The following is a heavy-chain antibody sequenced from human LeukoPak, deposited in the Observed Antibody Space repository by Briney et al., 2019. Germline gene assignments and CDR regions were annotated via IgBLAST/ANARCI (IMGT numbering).Heavy chain of an antibody. J-gene: IGHJ6*02. Sequence: LSGGSLRLSCAASGFTFSHYWMQWVRQAPGKGLVWVSRINSDGSSTTYADSVKGRFTISRDNAKNTLYLQMNSLRAEDTAVYYCARVLFGYYGMDVWGQGTTVTVSS. D-gene: IGHD3-3*01. CDR1: GFTFSHYW. V-gene: IGHV3-74*01. CDR3: ARVLFGYYGMDV. CDR2: INSDGSST.